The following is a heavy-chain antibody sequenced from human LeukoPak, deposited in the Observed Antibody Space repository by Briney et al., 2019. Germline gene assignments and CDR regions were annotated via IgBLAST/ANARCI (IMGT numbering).Heavy chain of an antibody. D-gene: IGHD3-3*01. CDR1: GFTFSSYG. Sequence: PGGSLRLSCAASGFTFSSYGMHWVRQAPGKGLEWVAFIRYDGSNKYYADSVKGRFTISRDNSKNTLYLQMNSLRAEDTAVYYCAKDRKLRFLEWLLAPDYWGQGTLVTVSS. V-gene: IGHV3-30*02. CDR3: AKDRKLRFLEWLLAPDY. J-gene: IGHJ4*02. CDR2: IRYDGSNK.